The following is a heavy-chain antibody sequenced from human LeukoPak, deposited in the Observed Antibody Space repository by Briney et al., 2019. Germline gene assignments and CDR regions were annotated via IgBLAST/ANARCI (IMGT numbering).Heavy chain of an antibody. CDR3: AKGTTFDAFDM. V-gene: IGHV3-9*01. J-gene: IGHJ3*02. CDR1: GFTFDNYA. CDR2: ISWNTGNI. Sequence: GGSLRLSCAAAGFTFDNYAMHWVRHAPGKGLEWVSRISWNTGNIDYADSVKGRFTISRDNAKNSLYLQMNSLRAEDTALYYCAKGTTFDAFDMWGQGTMVTVSS. D-gene: IGHD3-16*01.